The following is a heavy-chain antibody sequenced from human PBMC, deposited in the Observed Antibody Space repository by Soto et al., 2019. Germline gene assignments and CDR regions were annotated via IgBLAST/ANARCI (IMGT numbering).Heavy chain of an antibody. J-gene: IGHJ4*02. CDR2: ISNSGST. CDR1: GGSVTSDEDY. V-gene: IGHV4-30-4*01. CDR3: ATESGSTYGYFDH. D-gene: IGHD5-18*01. Sequence: SETLSLTCTVSGGSVTSDEDYWTWIRQSPGKGLEWIGYISNSGSTGYNPSLNTRLSMSVDRSKNQFTLRLTSVTAADTAVYFCATESGSTYGYFDHWGQGTQVTVSS.